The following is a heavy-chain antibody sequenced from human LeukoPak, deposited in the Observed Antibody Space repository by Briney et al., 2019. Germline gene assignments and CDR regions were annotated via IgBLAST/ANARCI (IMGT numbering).Heavy chain of an antibody. CDR3: ARDQIDEEAFDI. V-gene: IGHV1-18*01. Sequence: GASVKVSCKXSGYTFTSYGISWVPQAPGQGLEWMGRISAYNGNTNYSQKLQGRVTMTTDTSTSTAYMELRSLRSDDTAVYYCARDQIDEEAFDIWGQGTMVTVSS. J-gene: IGHJ3*02. D-gene: IGHD2-21*01. CDR1: GYTFTSYG. CDR2: ISAYNGNT.